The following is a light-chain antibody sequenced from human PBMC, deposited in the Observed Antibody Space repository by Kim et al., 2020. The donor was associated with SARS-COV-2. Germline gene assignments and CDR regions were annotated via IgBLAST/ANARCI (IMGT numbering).Light chain of an antibody. Sequence: PGERATLPFRASQSVTGRVSWYQQRPGQAPRLLIYDTSNRATGIPARFSGSGSGTDFTLTISSLEPEDFAVYYCQQRRSWPLTFGGGTKVDI. J-gene: IGKJ4*01. V-gene: IGKV3-11*01. CDR3: QQRRSWPLT. CDR1: QSVTGR. CDR2: DTS.